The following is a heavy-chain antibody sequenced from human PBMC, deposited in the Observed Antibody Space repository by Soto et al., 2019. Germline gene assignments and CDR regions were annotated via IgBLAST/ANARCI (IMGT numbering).Heavy chain of an antibody. CDR2: INAVNGDT. Sequence: QVQLVQSGAEVKKSGASVKVSCKASGYNFATYAMHWVRQAPGQRLEWMGWINAVNGDTKYSQKFQGRVPLSPDPSASTAYMELSSLTSEDTAVYYCARPLGYCVATNCYEGSDYYGMDDWGPGTTVIVSS. V-gene: IGHV1-3*01. CDR3: ARPLGYCVATNCYEGSDYYGMDD. J-gene: IGHJ6*02. D-gene: IGHD2-15*01. CDR1: GYNFATYA.